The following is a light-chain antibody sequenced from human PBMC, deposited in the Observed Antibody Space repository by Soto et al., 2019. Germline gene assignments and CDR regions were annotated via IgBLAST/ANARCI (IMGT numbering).Light chain of an antibody. CDR1: QSISTW. V-gene: IGKV1-5*01. J-gene: IGKJ1*01. Sequence: DIQMTQSPSTLSASVGDRVTITCRASQSISTWLAWYQQKPGKAPKLLIYDASSLESGVPSRFSGSGSGTEFTLTISSLQPDDCATYYCQQYYTYSWTFGQGTKVEF. CDR2: DAS. CDR3: QQYYTYSWT.